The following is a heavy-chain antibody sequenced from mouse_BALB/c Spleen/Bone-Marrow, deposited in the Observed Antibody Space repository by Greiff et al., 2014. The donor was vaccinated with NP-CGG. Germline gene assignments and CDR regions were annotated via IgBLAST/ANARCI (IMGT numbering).Heavy chain of an antibody. CDR1: GFTFSSFG. V-gene: IGHV5-17*02. J-gene: IGHJ2*01. CDR2: ISSGSSPI. CDR3: TRGGNWEDFDY. Sequence: DVHLVESGGGLVQPGGSRKLSCAASGFTFSSFGMHWVRQAPEKGLEWVAYISSGSSPIFYADTVKGRFTISRDNPKNTLFLQMTSLMSEDTAIYYCTRGGNWEDFDYWGQGTTLTVSS. D-gene: IGHD4-1*01.